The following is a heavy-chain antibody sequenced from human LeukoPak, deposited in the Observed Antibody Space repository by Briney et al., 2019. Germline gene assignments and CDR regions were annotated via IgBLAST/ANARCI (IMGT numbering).Heavy chain of an antibody. J-gene: IGHJ5*02. D-gene: IGHD2-2*02. V-gene: IGHV1-2*02. CDR2: INPNSGGT. Sequence: ASVTVSCRASGYTFTGYYMHWVRQAPGQEGEGMGWINPNSGGTNYAQKFQGRVTMTRDTSISTAYMELSRLISDDTAVYYCARDIYCSSTSCYTSFDLWGQGTLVTVSS. CDR3: ARDIYCSSTSCYTSFDL. CDR1: GYTFTGYY.